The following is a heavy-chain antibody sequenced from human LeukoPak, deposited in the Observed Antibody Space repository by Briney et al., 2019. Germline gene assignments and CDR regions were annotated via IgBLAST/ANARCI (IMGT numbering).Heavy chain of an antibody. CDR3: ASGIGYSSMAVDH. Sequence: GGSLTLSCAASGFTFISYWMHWVRQTPGRGLVWVARINSDGSSRSYADSVKGGFTISRDNAKNTLYLQMNSLRAEDTAVYYCASGIGYSSMAVDHWGQGTLVSVSS. V-gene: IGHV3-74*01. J-gene: IGHJ4*02. CDR2: INSDGSSR. D-gene: IGHD6-19*01. CDR1: GFTFISYW.